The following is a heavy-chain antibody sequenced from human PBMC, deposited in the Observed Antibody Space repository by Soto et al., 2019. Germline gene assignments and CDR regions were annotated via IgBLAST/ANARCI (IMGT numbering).Heavy chain of an antibody. CDR1: GFTFSSYA. CDR2: ISGSGGST. V-gene: IGHV3-23*01. CDR3: VKSLRSTSCRECWFDP. J-gene: IGHJ5*02. Sequence: GSLRLSCAASGFTFSSYAMSWVRQAPGKGLEWVSAISGSGGSTYYADSVKGRFTISRGNSKNTLYLQMNSLRAEDTAVYYCVKSLRSTSCRECWFDPWGQGTLVTVSS. D-gene: IGHD2-2*01.